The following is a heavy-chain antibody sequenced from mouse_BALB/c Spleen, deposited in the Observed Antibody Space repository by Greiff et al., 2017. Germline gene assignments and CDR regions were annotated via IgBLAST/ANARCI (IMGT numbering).Heavy chain of an antibody. J-gene: IGHJ2*01. CDR2: IDPANGNT. D-gene: IGHD2-3*01. V-gene: IGHV14-3*02. CDR1: GFNIKDTY. CDR3: ARLFIYDGPYYFDY. Sequence: EVKLMESGAELVKPGASVKLSCTASGFNIKDTYMHWVKQRPEQGLEWIGRIDPANGNTKYDPKFQGKATITADTSSNTAYLQLSSLTSEDTAVYYCARLFIYDGPYYFDYWGQGTTLTVSS.